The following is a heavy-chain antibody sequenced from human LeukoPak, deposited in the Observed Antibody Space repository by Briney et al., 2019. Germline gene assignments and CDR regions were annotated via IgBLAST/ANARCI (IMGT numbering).Heavy chain of an antibody. V-gene: IGHV3-30*18. CDR1: GFTFSSYG. CDR2: ISYDGSNK. CDR3: AKERIAAAGTSDY. J-gene: IGHJ4*02. D-gene: IGHD6-13*01. Sequence: GGSLRLSCAASGFTFSSYGMHWVRQAPGRGLEWVAIISYDGSNKYYADSVKGRFTISRDNSKNTLYLQMNSLRAEDTAVYYCAKERIAAAGTSDYWGQGTLVTVSS.